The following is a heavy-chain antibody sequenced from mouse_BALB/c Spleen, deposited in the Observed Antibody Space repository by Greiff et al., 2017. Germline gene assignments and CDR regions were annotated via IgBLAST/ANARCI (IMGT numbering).Heavy chain of an antibody. CDR1: GFTFSSYG. CDR2: ISDGGSYT. J-gene: IGHJ4*01. V-gene: IGHV5-6*01. D-gene: IGHD2-3*01. Sequence: EVMLVESGGDLVKPGGSLKLSCAASGFTFSSYGMSWVRQTPDKRLEWVATISDGGSYTYYPDSVKGRFTISRDNAKNNLYLQMSSLKSEDTAMYYCARVLYDYDAMDYWGQGTSVTVSS. CDR3: ARVLYDYDAMDY.